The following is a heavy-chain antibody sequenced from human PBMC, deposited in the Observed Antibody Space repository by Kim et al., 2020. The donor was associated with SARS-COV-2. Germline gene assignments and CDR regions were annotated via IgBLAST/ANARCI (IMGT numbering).Heavy chain of an antibody. V-gene: IGHV1-69*06. CDR2: IIPIFGTA. Sequence: SVKVSCKASGGTFSSYAISWVRQAPGQGLEWMGGIIPIFGTANYAQKFQGRVTITADKSTSTAYMELSSLRSEDTAVYYCARQKLPPYCSSTSCYDAGNYFDYWGQGTLVTVSS. J-gene: IGHJ4*02. CDR1: GGTFSSYA. D-gene: IGHD2-2*01. CDR3: ARQKLPPYCSSTSCYDAGNYFDY.